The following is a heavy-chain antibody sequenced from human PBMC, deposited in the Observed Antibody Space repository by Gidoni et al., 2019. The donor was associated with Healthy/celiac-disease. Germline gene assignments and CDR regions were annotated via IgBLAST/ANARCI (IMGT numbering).Heavy chain of an antibody. CDR3: ARSRTLRGWFDP. D-gene: IGHD3-3*01. CDR1: GFPFSSYR. CDR2: SSSSSSTI. Sequence: EVQLVESGGGLVPPGGSLTLPCAASGFPFSSYRMNWVRQAPGKGLEWVSYSSSSSSTIYYADSVKGRFTISRDNAKNSLYRQMNSLRAEETAMYYWARSRTLRGWFDPWGQGTLVTVSS. V-gene: IGHV3-48*01. J-gene: IGHJ5*02.